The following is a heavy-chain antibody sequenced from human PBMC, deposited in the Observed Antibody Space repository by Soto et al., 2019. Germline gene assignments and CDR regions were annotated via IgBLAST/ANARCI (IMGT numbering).Heavy chain of an antibody. CDR1: GGSISSYY. Sequence: SETLSLTCTFSGGSISSYYWSWIRQPPGKGLEWIGYIYYSGSTNYNPSLKSRVTISVDTSKNQFSLKLSSVTAADTAVYYCAREGVVGIDSWGQGTLVTVS. J-gene: IGHJ4*02. V-gene: IGHV4-59*01. CDR2: IYYSGST. D-gene: IGHD1-26*01. CDR3: AREGVVGIDS.